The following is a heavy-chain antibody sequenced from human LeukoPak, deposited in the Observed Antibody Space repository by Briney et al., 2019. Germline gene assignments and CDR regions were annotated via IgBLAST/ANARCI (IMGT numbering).Heavy chain of an antibody. D-gene: IGHD4-11*01. CDR2: INHSGST. J-gene: IGHJ4*02. CDR1: GGSFSGYY. V-gene: IGHV4-34*01. CDR3: ARGLQPDFDY. Sequence: ASETLSLTCAVYGGSFSGYYWSWIRQPPGKGLEWIGEINHSGSTNYNPSLKSRVTISVDTSKNQFSLKLSSVTAADTAVYYCARGLQPDFDYWGQGTLVTVSS.